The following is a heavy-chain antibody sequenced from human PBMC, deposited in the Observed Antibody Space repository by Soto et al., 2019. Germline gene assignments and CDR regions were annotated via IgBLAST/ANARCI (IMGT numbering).Heavy chain of an antibody. V-gene: IGHV3-7*03. Sequence: GGSLRLSCAASGFTFSRYWMSWVLQAPGKGLEWVASIRQDGGSTYYVDSVKGRFTVSRDNTKNSLYLQMNSLRAEDTAVYYCAKDLSSGDSYAYYYYGMDVWGQGTTVTVSS. J-gene: IGHJ6*02. D-gene: IGHD5-18*01. CDR3: AKDLSSGDSYAYYYYGMDV. CDR2: IRQDGGST. CDR1: GFTFSRYW.